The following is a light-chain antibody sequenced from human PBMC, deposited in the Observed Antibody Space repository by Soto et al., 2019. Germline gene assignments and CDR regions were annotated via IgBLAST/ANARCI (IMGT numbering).Light chain of an antibody. V-gene: IGLV1-40*01. CDR2: GNN. J-gene: IGLJ3*02. CDR3: SSYTTTSTLV. Sequence: QSVLTQPPSVSGAPGQTITISCTGSSSNIGAGYDVHWYQQLPGRAPKLLIYGNNNRPSGVPDRFSGSKSGTSVSLAITGLQAEDEADYYCSSYTTTSTLVFGGGTKLT. CDR1: SSNIGAGYD.